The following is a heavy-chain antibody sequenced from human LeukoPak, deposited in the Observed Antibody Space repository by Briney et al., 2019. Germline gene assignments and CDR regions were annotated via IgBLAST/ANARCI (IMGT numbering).Heavy chain of an antibody. V-gene: IGHV3-23*01. J-gene: IGHJ4*02. Sequence: GGSLRLSCAVSGLTLSNYGMRWVRQAPGKGLEWVAGISDSGGSTNYADSVKGRFTISRDNPKNTLYLQMNSLRAEDTAVYFCAKRGVVIRVILVGFHKEAYYFDSWGQGALVTVSS. D-gene: IGHD3-22*01. CDR2: ISDSGGST. CDR1: GLTLSNYG. CDR3: AKRGVVIRVILVGFHKEAYYFDS.